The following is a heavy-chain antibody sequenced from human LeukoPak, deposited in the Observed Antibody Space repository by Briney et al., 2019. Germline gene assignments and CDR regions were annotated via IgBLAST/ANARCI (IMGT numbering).Heavy chain of an antibody. V-gene: IGHV3-20*04. Sequence: GGSVRLSCAASGFTFDDYGMSWVRQAPGKGLEWVSGINWNGGSTGYADSVKGRFTISRGNAKNSLYLQMNSLRAEDTALYYCARGRLYYYDSSGYLLMNYFDYWGQGTLVTVSS. D-gene: IGHD3-22*01. CDR2: INWNGGST. CDR3: ARGRLYYYDSSGYLLMNYFDY. CDR1: GFTFDDYG. J-gene: IGHJ4*02.